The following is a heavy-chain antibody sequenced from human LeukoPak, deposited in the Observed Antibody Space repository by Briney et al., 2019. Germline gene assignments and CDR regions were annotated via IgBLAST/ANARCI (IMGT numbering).Heavy chain of an antibody. CDR1: DTSINTYY. J-gene: IGHJ4*02. CDR2: IYATGTT. Sequence: PSETLSLTCTVSDTSINTYYWSWIRQPAGKGLEWIGHIYATGTTNYNPSLNSRVTMSIDTSKNQFSLNLRSVTAADTAVYYCAKVATYYYGTETYFFFEHWGQGTLVTVSS. D-gene: IGHD3-10*01. CDR3: AKVATYYYGTETYFFFEH. V-gene: IGHV4-4*07.